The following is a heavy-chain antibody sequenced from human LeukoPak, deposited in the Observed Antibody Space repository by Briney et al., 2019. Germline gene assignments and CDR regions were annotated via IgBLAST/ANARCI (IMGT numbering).Heavy chain of an antibody. V-gene: IGHV3-21*01. CDR2: ISSSSSYI. D-gene: IGHD2-2*01. CDR1: GFTFSSYS. J-gene: IGHJ5*02. CDR3: ARDLVPAAISGDWFDP. Sequence: PVGSLRLSCAASGFTFSSYSMNWVRQAPGKGLEWVSSISSSSSYIYYADSVKGRFTISRDNAKNSLYLQMNSLRAEDTAVYYCARDLVPAAISGDWFDPWGQGTLVTVSS.